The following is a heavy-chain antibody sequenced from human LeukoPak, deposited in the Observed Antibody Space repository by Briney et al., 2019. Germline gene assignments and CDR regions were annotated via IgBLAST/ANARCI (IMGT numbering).Heavy chain of an antibody. J-gene: IGHJ3*02. V-gene: IGHV1-18*01. Sequence: ASVKVSCKASGYNFRSYGIGWVRQAPRQGLEWMGRITAGNGNTNYAQKVQGRVTMTTDTSTSTAYMELRSLRSDDTAVYFCARDLARGYSYGYNAFDIWGQGTMVTVSS. CDR2: ITAGNGNT. CDR3: ARDLARGYSYGYNAFDI. D-gene: IGHD5-18*01. CDR1: GYNFRSYG.